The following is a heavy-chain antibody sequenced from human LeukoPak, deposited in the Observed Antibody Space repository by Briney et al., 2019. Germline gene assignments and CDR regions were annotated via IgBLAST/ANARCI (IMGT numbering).Heavy chain of an antibody. J-gene: IGHJ6*02. CDR1: GFTFSNAW. V-gene: IGHV3-15*01. Sequence: GGSLRLSCAASGFTFSNAWMSWVRQAPGKGLEWVGRIKSKTDGGTTDYAAPVKGRFTISRDDSKNTLYLQMNSLKTEDTAVYYCTGPVVVAATPYYYGMDVWGQGTTVTVSS. CDR3: TGPVVVAATPYYYGMDV. D-gene: IGHD2-15*01. CDR2: IKSKTDGGTT.